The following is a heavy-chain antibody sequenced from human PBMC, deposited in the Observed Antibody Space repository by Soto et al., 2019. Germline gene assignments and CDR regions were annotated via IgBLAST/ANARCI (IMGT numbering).Heavy chain of an antibody. J-gene: IGHJ2*01. D-gene: IGHD6-13*01. CDR3: AKAGAGYNWYFDL. CDR1: GFTFDDYA. Sequence: EVQLVESGGGLVQPGRSLRLSCAASGFTFDDYAMHWVRQAPGKGLEWVSGISWNSDSIGYADSVKGRFTISRDNAKNSLYLQMNSLRAEDTALYYCAKAGAGYNWYFDLWGRGTLVTVSS. V-gene: IGHV3-9*01. CDR2: ISWNSDSI.